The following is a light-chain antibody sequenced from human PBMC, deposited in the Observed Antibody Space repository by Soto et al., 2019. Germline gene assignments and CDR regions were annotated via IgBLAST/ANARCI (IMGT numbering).Light chain of an antibody. CDR3: SSYTSTSTLVV. V-gene: IGLV2-14*01. CDR1: SSDVGAYNY. Sequence: QSVLTQPASVSGSLGQSITISCTGTSSDVGAYNYVSWYQQHPGTAPKLMIYEVSYRPSGVSHRFSGSKSGNTASLSISGLQAEDEADYYCSSYTSTSTLVVFGGGTKLTVL. CDR2: EVS. J-gene: IGLJ2*01.